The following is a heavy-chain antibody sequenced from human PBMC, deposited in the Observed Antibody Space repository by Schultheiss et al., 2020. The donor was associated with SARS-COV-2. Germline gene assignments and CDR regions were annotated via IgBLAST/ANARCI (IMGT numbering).Heavy chain of an antibody. CDR1: GFTFSSYA. V-gene: IGHV3-11*01. CDR2: ISSSGSTI. Sequence: GGSLRLSCAASGFTFSSYAMSWIRQAPGKGLEWVSYISSSGSTIYYADSVKGRFTISRDNAKNSLYLQMNSLRAEDTAVYYCASGYDSSGYDRDFDYWGQGTLVTVSS. CDR3: ASGYDSSGYDRDFDY. D-gene: IGHD3-22*01. J-gene: IGHJ4*02.